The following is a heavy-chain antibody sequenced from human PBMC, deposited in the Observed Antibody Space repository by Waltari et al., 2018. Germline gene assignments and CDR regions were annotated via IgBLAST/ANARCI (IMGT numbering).Heavy chain of an antibody. CDR2: IGSGSSYI. V-gene: IGHV3-21*01. J-gene: IGHJ4*02. Sequence: EVHLVESGGGLVKTGGSLRLSCAASGFSFSTYAMSWVRQTPGKGLEWVSSIGSGSSYIYYADSMKCRFVISRDDARNSLYLQVHSLRAEDTAMYYCAREGQQLARYLDSWGQGTLVTVSS. D-gene: IGHD6-13*01. CDR3: AREGQQLARYLDS. CDR1: GFSFSTYA.